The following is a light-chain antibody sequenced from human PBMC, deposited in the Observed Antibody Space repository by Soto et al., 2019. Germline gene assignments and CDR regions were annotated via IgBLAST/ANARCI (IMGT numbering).Light chain of an antibody. Sequence: EIVLTQSPGTLSLSPGERATLSCRAIQSVSSSYLAWYQQKPGQAPRLLIYGASSRATGIPDRFSGSGSGTDFILTISRLEPEDFAVYYCQQYGSSPRGTFGQGTRLEI. CDR2: GAS. CDR3: QQYGSSPRGT. CDR1: QSVSSSY. J-gene: IGKJ5*01. V-gene: IGKV3-20*01.